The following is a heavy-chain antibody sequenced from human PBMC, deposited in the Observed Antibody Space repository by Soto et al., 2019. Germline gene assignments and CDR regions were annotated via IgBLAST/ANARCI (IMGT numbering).Heavy chain of an antibody. D-gene: IGHD3-16*01. J-gene: IGHJ5*02. CDR2: IIPIFGTA. CDR1: GGTFSSYA. Sequence: QVQLVQSGAEVKKPGSSVKVSCKASGGTFSSYAISWVRQAPGQGLEWMGGIIPIFGTANYAQKFQGRVTIAADESTSTAYMEVSSLRCEDTAVYYCARDAISSRGGWFDPWGQGTLGTVSS. CDR3: ARDAISSRGGWFDP. V-gene: IGHV1-69*12.